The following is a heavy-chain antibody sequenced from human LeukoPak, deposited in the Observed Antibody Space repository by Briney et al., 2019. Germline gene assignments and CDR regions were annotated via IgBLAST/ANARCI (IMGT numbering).Heavy chain of an antibody. CDR1: GXXFSSYA. Sequence: GGSLRLSCEASGXXFSSYALHWVXQVPGXGLKWVAVISYDGTNKYYADSVKXRFTISRDNSRNTLSLQMNSLRGDDAAVFYCARDPXXGYRSGWYQDYFDHWGQGALVTVSS. D-gene: IGHD6-19*01. CDR3: ARDPXXGYRSGWYQDYFDH. V-gene: IGHV3-30-3*01. J-gene: IGHJ4*02. CDR2: ISYDGTNK.